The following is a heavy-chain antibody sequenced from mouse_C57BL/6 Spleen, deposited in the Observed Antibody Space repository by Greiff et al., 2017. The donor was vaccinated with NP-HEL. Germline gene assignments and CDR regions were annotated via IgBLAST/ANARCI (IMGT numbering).Heavy chain of an antibody. Sequence: EVNLVESGGGLVKPGGSLKLSRAASGFTFSDYGMHWVRQAPEKGLEWVAYISRGSSTIYYADRVKGRFTISRDNAKNTLFLQMTSLRSEDTAMYYCARAPPDGLYYFDYWGQGTTLTVSS. V-gene: IGHV5-17*01. CDR2: ISRGSSTI. CDR1: GFTFSDYG. D-gene: IGHD1-2*01. J-gene: IGHJ2*01. CDR3: ARAPPDGLYYFDY.